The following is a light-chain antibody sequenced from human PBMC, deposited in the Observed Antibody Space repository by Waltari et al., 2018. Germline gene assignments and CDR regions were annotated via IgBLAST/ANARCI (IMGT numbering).Light chain of an antibody. V-gene: IGLV2-14*03. CDR3: SSYISSDTLEL. CDR1: TSDVGGFNY. J-gene: IGLJ2*01. Sequence: QSALTQPASVPGSPGPSIPLPRPGPTSDVGGFNYVPWYHPHPGKPPKLIIFDVSNRPSGVSSRFSGAKSGNTASLTISGLQAQDEADYYCSSYISSDTLELFGGGTSLTVL. CDR2: DVS.